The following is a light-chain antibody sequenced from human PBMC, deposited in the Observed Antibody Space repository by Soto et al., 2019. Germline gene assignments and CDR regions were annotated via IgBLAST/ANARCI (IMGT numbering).Light chain of an antibody. CDR1: SSDVGGYNY. CDR2: EVS. J-gene: IGLJ1*01. V-gene: IGLV2-14*01. Sequence: QSVLTQPASVSGSPGQSITISCTGTSSDVGGYNYVSWYQQHPGKAPKLMIYEVSNRPSGVSNRFSGSKSGNTASLTISGLQAEDEADYYCQSYDSSLSGAYYVFGTGTKLTVL. CDR3: QSYDSSLSGAYYV.